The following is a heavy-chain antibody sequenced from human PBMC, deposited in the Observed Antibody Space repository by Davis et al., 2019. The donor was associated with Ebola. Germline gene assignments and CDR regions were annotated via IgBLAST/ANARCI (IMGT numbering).Heavy chain of an antibody. Sequence: GESLKISCAASGFTFSSYAMHWVRQAPGKGLEWVAVISYDGSNKYYADSVKGRFTISRDNSKHTLYLQMNSLRAEDTAVYYCGRDPGPLAGTMIVVVPNFDYWGQGTLVTVSS. CDR1: GFTFSSYA. J-gene: IGHJ4*02. CDR2: ISYDGSNK. D-gene: IGHD3-22*01. V-gene: IGHV3-30-3*01. CDR3: GRDPGPLAGTMIVVVPNFDY.